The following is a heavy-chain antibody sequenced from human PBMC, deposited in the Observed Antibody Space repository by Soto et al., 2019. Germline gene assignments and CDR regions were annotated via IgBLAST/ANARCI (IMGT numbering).Heavy chain of an antibody. Sequence: ASVKVSCKASGGTFSSYAISWVRQAPGQGLEWMGGIIPIFGTANYAQKFQGRVTITADESTSTAYMELSSLRSEDTAVYYCARYDFWSGYSPPDYYYGMDVWGQGTTVTVSS. J-gene: IGHJ6*02. D-gene: IGHD3-3*01. CDR2: IIPIFGTA. CDR3: ARYDFWSGYSPPDYYYGMDV. CDR1: GGTFSSYA. V-gene: IGHV1-69*13.